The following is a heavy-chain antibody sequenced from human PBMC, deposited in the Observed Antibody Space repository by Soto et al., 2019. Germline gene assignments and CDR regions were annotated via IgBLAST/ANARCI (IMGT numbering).Heavy chain of an antibody. CDR3: ARDQISGWYDN. J-gene: IGHJ5*02. CDR1: GLAFGRYA. CDR2: MGGSVDSK. Sequence: EVQLLESGGGLVKPGGSLRLSCAASGLAFGRYALSWVRQAPGKGLEWVSAMGGSVDSKSYADSVKGRFTISRDDPKNTLFLEMNSLRPEDTAIYFCARDQISGWYDNWGQGTLVTVSS. D-gene: IGHD6-19*01. V-gene: IGHV3-23*01.